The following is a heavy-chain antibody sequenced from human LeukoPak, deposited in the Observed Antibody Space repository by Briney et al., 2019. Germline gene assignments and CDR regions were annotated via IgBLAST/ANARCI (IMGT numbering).Heavy chain of an antibody. D-gene: IGHD4-17*01. CDR2: IYYSGST. V-gene: IGHV4-59*01. CDR3: ARTGSTVTMLYPFDH. CDR1: GGSINSGY. Sequence: SETLSLTCSVSGGSINSGYWSWIRQPPGKGLEWIGYIYYSGSTNYNPPLKSRVSISVDTSKNQFSLKLSSVTAADTAVYYCARTGSTVTMLYPFDHWGQGTLVTVSS. J-gene: IGHJ4*02.